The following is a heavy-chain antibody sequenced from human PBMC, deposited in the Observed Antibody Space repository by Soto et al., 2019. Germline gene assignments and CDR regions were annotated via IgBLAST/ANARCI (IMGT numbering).Heavy chain of an antibody. Sequence: ASVKVSCKASGGTFSSYTISWVRQAPGQGLEWMGRIIPILGIANYAQKFQGRVTITADKSTSTAYMELSSLRSEDTAVYYCASLYCSGGSCYLGYWGQGTLVTVSS. CDR2: IIPILGIA. CDR3: ASLYCSGGSCYLGY. V-gene: IGHV1-69*02. J-gene: IGHJ4*02. CDR1: GGTFSSYT. D-gene: IGHD2-15*01.